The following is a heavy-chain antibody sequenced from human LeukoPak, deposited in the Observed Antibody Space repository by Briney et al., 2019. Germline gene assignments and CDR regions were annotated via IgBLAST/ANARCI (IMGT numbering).Heavy chain of an antibody. CDR2: INTDGSST. CDR3: AREYSGGSSSLDY. V-gene: IGHV3-74*01. J-gene: IGHJ4*02. D-gene: IGHD1-26*01. Sequence: GASVKVSCKVSGYTLTEFSMHWVRQAPGEGLVWVSRINTDGSSTSYADSVKGRFTISRDNAKNTLYLQMNSLRAEDTAVYYCAREYSGGSSSLDYWGQGTLVTVSS. CDR1: GYTLTEFS.